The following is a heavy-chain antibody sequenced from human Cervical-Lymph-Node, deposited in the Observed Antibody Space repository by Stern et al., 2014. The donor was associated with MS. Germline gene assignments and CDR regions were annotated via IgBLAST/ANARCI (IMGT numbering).Heavy chain of an antibody. CDR2: ITEYMGNT. D-gene: IGHD3-16*01. V-gene: IGHV1-18*01. J-gene: IGHJ4*02. Sequence: VQLVQSGAEVKKPGASVNVSCKDSGYTFSSFAITWVRQAPGHGLEGMDTITEYMGNTNYAQGVQDRVTMPTDTPTNTAYMEERTRGSDATPVYYGAGGLGDTRHWGQGTLVTVSS. CDR3: AGGLGDTRH. CDR1: GYTFSSFA.